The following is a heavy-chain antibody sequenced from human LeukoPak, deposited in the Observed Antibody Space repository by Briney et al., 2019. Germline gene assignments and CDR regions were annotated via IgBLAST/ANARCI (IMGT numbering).Heavy chain of an antibody. J-gene: IGHJ4*02. V-gene: IGHV2-5*02. CDR2: IYWDDDK. CDR1: GFSLTINGVR. CDR3: AHSFSWDPSPYFDY. D-gene: IGHD2-15*01. Sequence: SGPTLVKPTQTLTVTCSVSGFSLTINGVRVGWTRQPPGKAPEWLGLIYWDDDKDYSPSLKSRLTITRDTSKNQVVLTMNNMEPVDTGTYYCAHSFSWDPSPYFDYWGQGTLVTVSS.